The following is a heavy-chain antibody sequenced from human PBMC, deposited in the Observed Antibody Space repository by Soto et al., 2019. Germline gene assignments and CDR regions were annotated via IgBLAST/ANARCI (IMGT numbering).Heavy chain of an antibody. CDR2: ISSNGGST. J-gene: IGHJ6*02. Sequence: GGSLRLSCSASGFTFSSYAMHWVRQAPGKGLEYVSAISSNGGSTYYADSVKGRFTISRDNSKYTLYLQMSSLRAEDTAVYYCVKGSGYDTYYYYYGMDVLGQGTTVTVSS. CDR1: GFTFSSYA. CDR3: VKGSGYDTYYYYYGMDV. V-gene: IGHV3-64D*06. D-gene: IGHD5-12*01.